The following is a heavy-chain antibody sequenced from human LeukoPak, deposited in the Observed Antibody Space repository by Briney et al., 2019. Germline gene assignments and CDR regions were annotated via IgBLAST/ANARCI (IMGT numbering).Heavy chain of an antibody. D-gene: IGHD6-13*01. CDR3: ARDGYSSSWYEINNWFDP. J-gene: IGHJ5*02. V-gene: IGHV1-3*01. CDR1: GYTFTSYA. Sequence: ASVTVSCKASGYTFTSYAMHWVRQAPGQRLEWMGWINAGNGNTKYSQKFQGRVTITRDTSASTAYMELSSLRSEDTAVYYCARDGYSSSWYEINNWFDPWGQGTLVTVSS. CDR2: INAGNGNT.